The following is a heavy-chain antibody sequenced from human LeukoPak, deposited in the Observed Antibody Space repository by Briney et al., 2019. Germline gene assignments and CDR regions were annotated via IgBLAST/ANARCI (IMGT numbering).Heavy chain of an antibody. J-gene: IGHJ1*01. CDR2: ISNSGGNT. D-gene: IGHD6-19*01. V-gene: IGHV3-23*01. Sequence: GGSLRLSCAASGFTFSSYAMSWVRQAPGKGLEWVSGISNSGGNTYYADSVKGRFTISRDNSKNTLCLQMNSLRAEDTAVYYCAKDMADGSGWYNVDVSGNFQHWGQGTLVTVSS. CDR3: AKDMADGSGWYNVDVSGNFQH. CDR1: GFTFSSYA.